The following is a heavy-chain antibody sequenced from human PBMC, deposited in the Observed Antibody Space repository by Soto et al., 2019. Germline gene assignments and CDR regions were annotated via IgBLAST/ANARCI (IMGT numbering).Heavy chain of an antibody. CDR3: AGGLDY. V-gene: IGHV3-23*01. D-gene: IGHD2-15*01. CDR1: GFTISNYG. Sequence: EVQLLESGGGLVQPGGSLRLSCAASGFTISNYGMKWVRQAPGKGLEWVSGIDGIGSSTYYADSVKGRFTISRDNSKNTLFLQMNSLRAEDTALYYCAGGLDYRGQGTLVTVSS. CDR2: IDGIGSST. J-gene: IGHJ4*02.